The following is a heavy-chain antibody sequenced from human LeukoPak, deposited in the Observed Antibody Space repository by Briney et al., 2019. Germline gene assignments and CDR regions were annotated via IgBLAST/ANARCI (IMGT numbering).Heavy chain of an antibody. V-gene: IGHV1-46*01. D-gene: IGHD3-22*01. CDR1: GYTFTSYY. J-gene: IGHJ6*02. CDR3: ARVGPFDYYDSSGYYYDALLYGMDV. Sequence: ASVKVSCKASGYTFTSYYMHWVRQAPGQGLEWMGIINPSGGSTSYAQKFQGRVTMTRDTSTSTVYVELSSLRSEDTAVYYCARVGPFDYYDSSGYYYDALLYGMDVWGQGTTVTVSS. CDR2: INPSGGST.